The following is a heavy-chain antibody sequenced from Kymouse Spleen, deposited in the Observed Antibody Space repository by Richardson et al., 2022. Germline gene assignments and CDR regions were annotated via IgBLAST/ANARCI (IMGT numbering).Heavy chain of an antibody. J-gene: IGHJ6*02. V-gene: IGHV4-4*02. CDR3: ARDWYSSSPGYYYGMDV. CDR1: GGSISSSNW. CDR2: IYHSGST. D-gene: IGHD6-13*01. Sequence: QVQLQESGPGLVKPSGTLSLTCAVSGGSISSSNWWSWVRQPPGKGLEWIGEIYHSGSTNYNPSLKSRVTISVDKSKNQFSLKLSSVTAADTAVYYCARDWYSSSPGYYYGMDVWGQGTTVTVSS.